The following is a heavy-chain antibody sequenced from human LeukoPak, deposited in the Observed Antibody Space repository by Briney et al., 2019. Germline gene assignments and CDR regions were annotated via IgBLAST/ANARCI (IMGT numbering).Heavy chain of an antibody. J-gene: IGHJ4*02. CDR2: INPSGGST. Sequence: GASVKVSCKASGYTFTSYYMHWVRQAPGQGLEWMGIINPSGGSTSYAQKFQGRVTVARDTSTSTVHMELSGLRSEDTAVYYCARDQEAFDYWGQGTLVPVSS. CDR1: GYTFTSYY. V-gene: IGHV1-46*01. CDR3: ARDQEAFDY.